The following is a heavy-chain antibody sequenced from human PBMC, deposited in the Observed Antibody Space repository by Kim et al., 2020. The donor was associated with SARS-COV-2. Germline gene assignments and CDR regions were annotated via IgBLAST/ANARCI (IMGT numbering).Heavy chain of an antibody. Sequence: PSLKSRFTISVDTSKNQFSLKLSSVTAADPAVYYCARHYDILTGLYYFDYWGQGTLVTVSS. J-gene: IGHJ4*02. V-gene: IGHV4-39*01. D-gene: IGHD3-9*01. CDR3: ARHYDILTGLYYFDY.